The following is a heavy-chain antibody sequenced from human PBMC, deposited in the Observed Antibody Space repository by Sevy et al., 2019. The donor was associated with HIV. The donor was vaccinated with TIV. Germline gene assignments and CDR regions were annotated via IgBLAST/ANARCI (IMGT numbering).Heavy chain of an antibody. Sequence: GGSLRLSCAASGFTVSSNYMSWVRQAPGKGLEWVSVIYSGGSTYYADSVKGRFTISRDNSKNTLYLQMNSLRAEDTAVYYCARVNQDYYDGMDVWGQGTTVTVSS. V-gene: IGHV3-53*01. CDR1: GFTVSSNY. J-gene: IGHJ6*02. CDR3: ARVNQDYYDGMDV. CDR2: IYSGGST.